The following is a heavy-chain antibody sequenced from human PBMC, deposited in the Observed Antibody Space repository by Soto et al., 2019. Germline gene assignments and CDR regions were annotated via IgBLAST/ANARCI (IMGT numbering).Heavy chain of an antibody. V-gene: IGHV6-1*01. CDR2: TYYRSKWYN. D-gene: IGHD1-26*01. J-gene: IGHJ6*02. CDR3: ARGEWELPYYDYYYGMDV. Sequence: PSQTLSLTCAISGDSVSSNSASWNWIRQSPSRGLEWLGRTYYRSKWYNDYAVSVKSRITINPDTSKNQFSLQLNSVTPEDTAVYYCARGEWELPYYDYYYGMDVWGRGTTVTVSS. CDR1: GDSVSSNSAS.